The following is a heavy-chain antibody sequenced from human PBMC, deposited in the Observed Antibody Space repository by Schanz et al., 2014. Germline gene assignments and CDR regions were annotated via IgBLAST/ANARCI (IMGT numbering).Heavy chain of an antibody. J-gene: IGHJ3*02. D-gene: IGHD2-2*01. CDR1: GGTFSSYT. V-gene: IGHV1-69*02. Sequence: QVQLVQSGAEVKKPGSSVKVSCKLSGGTFSSYTISWMRQAPGQGLEWMGKIIPVLNIATYAQRFQGRVSITADKSTSTAYMELSSLRYEDTALYYCARGTMPGTFDIWGQGTMVAVSS. CDR2: IIPVLNIA. CDR3: ARGTMPGTFDI.